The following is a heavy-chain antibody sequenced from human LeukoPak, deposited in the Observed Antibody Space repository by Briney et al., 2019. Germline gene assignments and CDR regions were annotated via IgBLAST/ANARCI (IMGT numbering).Heavy chain of an antibody. Sequence: GGSLKLSCAASGFSFSNHGMHWVRQAPGKGLEWVAVILEDGSIQYYADSVKGRFTISRDNSKNTLFLQMNSLRGEDTAMYYCARVQGGGFRTADYWGQGTLVTVSS. CDR1: GFSFSNHG. J-gene: IGHJ4*02. V-gene: IGHV3-30*19. CDR3: ARVQGGGFRTADY. D-gene: IGHD1-14*01. CDR2: ILEDGSIQ.